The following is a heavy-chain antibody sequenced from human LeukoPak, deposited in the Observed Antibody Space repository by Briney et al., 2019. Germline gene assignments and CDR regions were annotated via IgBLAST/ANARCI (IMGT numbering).Heavy chain of an antibody. CDR1: GGTFSSYA. J-gene: IGHJ4*02. V-gene: IGHV1-69*13. CDR2: IIPIFGTA. CDR3: ARLAAFGIDY. Sequence: AASVKVSCKASGGTFSSYAISWVRQAPGQGLEWMGGIIPIFGTANYAQKFQGRVTITADESTSTAYMELSSLRSEDTAVYYCARLAAFGIDYWGQGTLVTVSS. D-gene: IGHD3-3*01.